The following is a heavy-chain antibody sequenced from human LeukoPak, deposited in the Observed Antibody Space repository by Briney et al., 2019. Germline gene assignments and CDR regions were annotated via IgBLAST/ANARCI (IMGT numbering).Heavy chain of an antibody. CDR1: GFSLNTYA. V-gene: IGHV3-23*01. CDR2: ISDSGSST. CDR3: AKALGGYSYGGYFDY. Sequence: PGGSLRLSCAASGFSLNTYAMSWVRQAPGKGLEWVSGISDSGSSTYHADSVKGRFTISRDNSKNTLYLQMNSLRAEDTAVYYCAKALGGYSYGGYFDYWGQGTLVTVSS. D-gene: IGHD5-18*01. J-gene: IGHJ4*02.